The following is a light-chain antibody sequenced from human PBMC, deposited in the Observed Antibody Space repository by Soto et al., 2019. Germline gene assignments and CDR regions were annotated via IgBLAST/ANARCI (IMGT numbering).Light chain of an antibody. CDR1: ESDSSSY. J-gene: IGKJ5*01. CDR3: QQYGSSPLVT. V-gene: IGKV3-20*01. Sequence: EIVLTQSPGTLSLSPGERATLSCRTSESDSSSYLAWYQQKPGQAPRLLIYGASSRATGIPDRFSGSGSGTDFTLTISRREPEDFAVYYCQQYGSSPLVTFGQGTRLEIK. CDR2: GAS.